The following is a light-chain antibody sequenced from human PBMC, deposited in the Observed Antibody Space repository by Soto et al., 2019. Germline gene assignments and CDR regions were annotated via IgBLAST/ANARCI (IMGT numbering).Light chain of an antibody. CDR1: SNDVCNYNY. V-gene: IGLV2-8*01. Sequence: QSALTQPPSASGSPGQSVTISCTGTSNDVCNYNYVSWYQQHPGKAPKVLISEVSKRPSGVPDRFSGSKSGNMASLTVSGLQAEDEADYYCSSYSGTNNLLIFGGGTKVTVL. J-gene: IGLJ2*01. CDR3: SSYSGTNNLLI. CDR2: EVS.